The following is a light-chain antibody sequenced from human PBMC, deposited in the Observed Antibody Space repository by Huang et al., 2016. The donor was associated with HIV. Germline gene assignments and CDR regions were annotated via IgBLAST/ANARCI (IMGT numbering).Light chain of an antibody. Sequence: DMVMPQSPGTLSVSPGERATLSCRASQSVKKNLAWYQQKPGQAPRLLISGVSTRDTGVPARFSGSGSETEFTLTITSVQSEDSAVYYCQQYNNWPPYDFGQGTKLEIK. V-gene: IGKV3-15*01. J-gene: IGKJ2*01. CDR1: QSVKKN. CDR3: QQYNNWPPYD. CDR2: GVS.